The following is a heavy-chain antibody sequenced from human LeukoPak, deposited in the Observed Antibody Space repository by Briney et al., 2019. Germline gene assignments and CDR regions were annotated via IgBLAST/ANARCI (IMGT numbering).Heavy chain of an antibody. V-gene: IGHV4-4*07. Sequence: SETLSLTCTVSGGSISSYYWSWIRQPAGKGLEWIGRIYTSGSTNYNPSLKSRVTMSVDTSKNQFSLKLSSVTAADTAVYYCARDRVGFYGSGRPYWYFDLWGRGTLVTVSS. CDR3: ARDRVGFYGSGRPYWYFDL. CDR1: GGSISSYY. D-gene: IGHD3-10*01. CDR2: IYTSGST. J-gene: IGHJ2*01.